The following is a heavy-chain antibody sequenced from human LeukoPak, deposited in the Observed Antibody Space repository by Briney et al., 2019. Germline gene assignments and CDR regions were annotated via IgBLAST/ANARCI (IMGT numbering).Heavy chain of an antibody. CDR3: ARGGSYAPGAFDI. J-gene: IGHJ3*02. CDR2: ISYDGSNK. V-gene: IGHV3-30*04. Sequence: PGGSLRLSCAASGFTFSSYAMHWVRQAPGKGLEWVAVISYDGSNKYYADSVKGRSTISRDNSKNTLYLQMNSLRAEDTAVYYCARGGSYAPGAFDIWGQGTMVTVSS. CDR1: GFTFSSYA. D-gene: IGHD1-26*01.